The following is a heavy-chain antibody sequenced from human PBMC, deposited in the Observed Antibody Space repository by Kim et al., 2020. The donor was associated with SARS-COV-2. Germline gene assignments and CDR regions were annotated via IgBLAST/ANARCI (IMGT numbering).Heavy chain of an antibody. CDR3: IRRAYYDSSGYFSD. V-gene: IGHV3-73*01. J-gene: IGHJ4*02. D-gene: IGHD3-22*01. Sequence: AASVEGRITISRDDSSNTAYLQRNSLKTEDTAVYYCIRRAYYDSSGYFSDWGQGTLVTVSS.